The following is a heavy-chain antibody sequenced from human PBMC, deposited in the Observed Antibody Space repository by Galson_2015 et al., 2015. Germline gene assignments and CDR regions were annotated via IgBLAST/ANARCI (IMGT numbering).Heavy chain of an antibody. J-gene: IGHJ4*02. CDR1: GFTFSSYS. Sequence: SLRLSCAASGFTFSSYSMTWVRQAPGKGLEWVAVISYDGSNKYYADSVKGRFTISRDNSKNTLYLQMNSLRGEDTAVYYCAKERSWEYYYGSGDYWGQGTLVIVSS. D-gene: IGHD3-10*01. CDR2: ISYDGSNK. V-gene: IGHV3-30*18. CDR3: AKERSWEYYYGSGDY.